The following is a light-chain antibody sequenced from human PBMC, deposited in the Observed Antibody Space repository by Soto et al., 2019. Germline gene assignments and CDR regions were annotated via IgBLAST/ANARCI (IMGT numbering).Light chain of an antibody. CDR2: AAS. V-gene: IGKV1-17*01. J-gene: IGKJ2*01. CDR3: LQHDSFPYT. CDR1: QDVRSD. Sequence: DIQMTQSPSSLSASVGHTVTITCRASQDVRSDLGWYQHKPGKAPKRLIYAASRLQGGVPSGFSGSESGTEFTLTIGSLQPEDSATYYCLQHDSFPYTFGQGTRVEI.